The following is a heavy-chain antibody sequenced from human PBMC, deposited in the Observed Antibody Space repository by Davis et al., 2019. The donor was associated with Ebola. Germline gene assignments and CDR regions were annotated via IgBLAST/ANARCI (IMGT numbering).Heavy chain of an antibody. V-gene: IGHV3-30*03. CDR2: ISYDGSNK. CDR1: GFTFSSYG. Sequence: GESLKISCAASGFTFSSYGMHWVRQAPGKGLEWVAVISYDGSNKYYADSVKGRFTISRDNSKNTLYLQMNSLRAEDTAVYYCARDAKYGYGYYYYYYGMDVWGQGTTVTVSS. D-gene: IGHD4/OR15-4a*01. J-gene: IGHJ6*02. CDR3: ARDAKYGYGYYYYYYGMDV.